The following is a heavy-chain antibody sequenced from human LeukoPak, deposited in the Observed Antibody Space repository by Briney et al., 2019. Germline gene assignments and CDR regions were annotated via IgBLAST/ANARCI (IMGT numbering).Heavy chain of an antibody. CDR1: GFTFSNYW. V-gene: IGHV3-74*01. Sequence: GGSLRLSCAASGFTFSNYWMHWVRQAPGKGLVWVSRISSDGSSTNYADSVKGRFTISRDNSKNTLYLQMNSLRAEDTAVYYCASARYSSGWYLGWFDPWGQGTLVTVSS. CDR3: ASARYSSGWYLGWFDP. D-gene: IGHD6-19*01. J-gene: IGHJ5*02. CDR2: ISSDGSST.